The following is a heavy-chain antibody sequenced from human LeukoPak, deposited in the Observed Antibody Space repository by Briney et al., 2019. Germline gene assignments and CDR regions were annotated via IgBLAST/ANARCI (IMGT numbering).Heavy chain of an antibody. Sequence: SVKVSCKASGGTFSSYAISWVRQAPGQGLEWMGRSIPILGIANYAQKFQGRVTITADKSTSTAYMELSSLRSEDTAVYYCASSLTYYDILTGLNYYYYGMDVWGQGTTVTVSS. CDR2: SIPILGIA. D-gene: IGHD3-9*01. CDR1: GGTFSSYA. J-gene: IGHJ6*02. V-gene: IGHV1-69*04. CDR3: ASSLTYYDILTGLNYYYYGMDV.